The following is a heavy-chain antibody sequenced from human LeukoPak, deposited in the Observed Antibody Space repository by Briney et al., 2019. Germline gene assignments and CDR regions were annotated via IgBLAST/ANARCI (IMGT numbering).Heavy chain of an antibody. V-gene: IGHV3-23*01. J-gene: IGHJ4*02. CDR1: AFTFSSYA. CDR2: ISGTGDST. CDR3: AKGPTARTIAVAAHAAPFDY. D-gene: IGHD6-19*01. Sequence: PGGSLRLSCAASAFTFSSYAMSWVRQAPGKGLEWVSVISGTGDSTYYADSVKGRFTISRDNSKNTLYLQMNSLRAEDTAVYYCAKGPTARTIAVAAHAAPFDYCGQGTLVTVSS.